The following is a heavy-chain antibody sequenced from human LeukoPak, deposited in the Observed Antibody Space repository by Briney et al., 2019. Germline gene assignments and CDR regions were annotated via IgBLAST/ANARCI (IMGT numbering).Heavy chain of an antibody. Sequence: SVTVSCKASGYTFTCYYMHWVRQAPRQPLECMEWINPHSGGKNYVLKFQGRVTMTRDTYISTAYMDLSRLRFDDTAVYYCARAAAYYGEPEMTFDYWGQGPLVTVFS. J-gene: IGHJ4*02. CDR1: GYTFTCYY. D-gene: IGHD4-17*01. CDR2: INPHSGGK. CDR3: ARAAAYYGEPEMTFDY. V-gene: IGHV1-2*02.